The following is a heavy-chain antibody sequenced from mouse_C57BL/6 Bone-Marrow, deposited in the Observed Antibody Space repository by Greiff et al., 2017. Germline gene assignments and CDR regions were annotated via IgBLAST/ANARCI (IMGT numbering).Heavy chain of an antibody. V-gene: IGHV1-69*01. J-gene: IGHJ1*03. Sequence: VQLQQPGAELVMPGASVKLSCKASGYTFTSYWMHWVKQRPGQGLEWIGEIDPSDSYTNYNQKFKGKSTLTVDKSSSTAYMQLSSLTSEDSAVYYCARTKTISVWGTGTTVTVSS. CDR1: GYTFTSYW. CDR2: IDPSDSYT. D-gene: IGHD1-1*02. CDR3: ARTKTISV.